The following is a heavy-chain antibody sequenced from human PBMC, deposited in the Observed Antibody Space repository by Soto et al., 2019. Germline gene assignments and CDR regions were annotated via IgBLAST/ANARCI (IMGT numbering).Heavy chain of an antibody. D-gene: IGHD2-15*01. CDR2: IKQDGSEK. CDR3: ARETLYCSGGSCQSSYYYYYYMDV. CDR1: GFTFSSYW. Sequence: GGSLRLSCAASGFTFSSYWMSWVRQAPGKGLEWVANIKQDGSEKYYVDSVKGRFTISRDNAKNSLYLQMNSLRAEDTAVYYCARETLYCSGGSCQSSYYYYYYMDVWGKGTTVTVSS. J-gene: IGHJ6*03. V-gene: IGHV3-7*01.